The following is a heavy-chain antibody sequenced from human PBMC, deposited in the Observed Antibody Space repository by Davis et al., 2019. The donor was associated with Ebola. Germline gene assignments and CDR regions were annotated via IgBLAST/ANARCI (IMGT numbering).Heavy chain of an antibody. CDR3: AKDRSTAVTPLDVFDI. J-gene: IGHJ3*02. D-gene: IGHD4-23*01. CDR1: GFPFNHYD. Sequence: GESLKISCAASGFPFNHYDLSWVRQAPGKGLEWVSSVGGSGGRTYYADSVKGRFTISRDNSKNTIYLQMNSLTAEDTAVYYCAKDRSTAVTPLDVFDIWGQGTMVTVSS. V-gene: IGHV3-23*01. CDR2: VGGSGGRT.